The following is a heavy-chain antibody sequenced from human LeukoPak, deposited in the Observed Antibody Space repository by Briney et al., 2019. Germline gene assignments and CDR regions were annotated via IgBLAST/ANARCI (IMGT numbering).Heavy chain of an antibody. CDR1: GFTLSSYA. CDR3: AKDTSGYGDYVFDY. V-gene: IGHV3-23*01. D-gene: IGHD4-17*01. CDR2: ISGSGGST. Sequence: GGSLRLSCAASGFTLSSYAMSWVRQAPGKGLEWVSAISGSGGSTYYADSVKGRFTISRDNSKNTPYLQMNSLRAEDTAVYYCAKDTSGYGDYVFDYWGQGTLVTVSS. J-gene: IGHJ4*02.